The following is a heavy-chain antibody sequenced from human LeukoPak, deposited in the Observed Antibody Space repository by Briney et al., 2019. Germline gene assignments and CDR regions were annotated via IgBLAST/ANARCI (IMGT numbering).Heavy chain of an antibody. CDR1: GFTFSSYS. Sequence: TGGSLRLSCAASGFTFSSYSMNWVRQAPGKGLEWVSSISSSSSYIYYADSVKGRFTISRDNAKNSLYLQMNSLRAEDTAVYYCARGGRWLTRVDYWGQGTLVTVSS. V-gene: IGHV3-21*01. J-gene: IGHJ4*02. D-gene: IGHD3-16*01. CDR3: ARGGRWLTRVDY. CDR2: ISSSSSYI.